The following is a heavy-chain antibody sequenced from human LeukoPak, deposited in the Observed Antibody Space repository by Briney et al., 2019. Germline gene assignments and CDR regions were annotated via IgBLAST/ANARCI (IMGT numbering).Heavy chain of an antibody. Sequence: GGSLRLSCAASGFTVSSNYMSWVRQAPGKGLEWVSVIYSGGSTYYADSVKGRFTTSRDNSKNTPYPQMNSLRAEDTAVYYCARTSPETNYFDYWGQGTLVTVSS. V-gene: IGHV3-53*01. D-gene: IGHD1-1*01. CDR2: IYSGGST. CDR3: ARTSPETNYFDY. J-gene: IGHJ4*02. CDR1: GFTVSSNY.